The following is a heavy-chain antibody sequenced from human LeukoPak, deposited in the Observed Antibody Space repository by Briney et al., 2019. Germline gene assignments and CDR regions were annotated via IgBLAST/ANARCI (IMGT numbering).Heavy chain of an antibody. CDR2: IIPILGIA. V-gene: IGHV1-69*04. J-gene: IGHJ3*02. Sequence: ASVKVSCKASGGTFSSYAISWVRQAPGQGLEWMGRIIPILGIANYAQKFQGRVTITADKSTSTAYMELSSLRSEDTAVYYCARSHNIEATIDWSFDIWGQGTMVTVSS. CDR3: ARSHNIEATIDWSFDI. D-gene: IGHD5-12*01. CDR1: GGTFSSYA.